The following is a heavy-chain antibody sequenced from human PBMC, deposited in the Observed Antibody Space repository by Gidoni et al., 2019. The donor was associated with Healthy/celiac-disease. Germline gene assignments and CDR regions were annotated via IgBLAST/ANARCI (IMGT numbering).Heavy chain of an antibody. Sequence: EVQLLESGGGLVQPGGSLRLSCAASGFTFSSYAMSWVRQAPGKGLEWVSAISGSGGSTYDADSVKGRFTISRDNSKNTLYLQMNSLRAEDTAVYYCAKGRMGPYGMDVWGQGTTVTVSS. V-gene: IGHV3-23*01. CDR3: AKGRMGPYGMDV. CDR2: ISGSGGST. D-gene: IGHD1-26*01. CDR1: GFTFSSYA. J-gene: IGHJ6*02.